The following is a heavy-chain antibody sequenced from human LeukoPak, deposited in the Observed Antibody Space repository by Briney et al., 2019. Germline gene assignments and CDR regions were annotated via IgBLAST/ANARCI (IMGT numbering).Heavy chain of an antibody. Sequence: GGSLRLSCAASGLTVSSKYMSWVRQAPGKGLEWVSVIYSGGSTYYADSVKGRFTISRDNSKNTLYLQMNSLRAEDTAVYYCARDNIAAAGILDYWGQGTLVTVSS. D-gene: IGHD6-13*01. CDR1: GLTVSSKY. J-gene: IGHJ4*02. V-gene: IGHV3-53*01. CDR3: ARDNIAAAGILDY. CDR2: IYSGGST.